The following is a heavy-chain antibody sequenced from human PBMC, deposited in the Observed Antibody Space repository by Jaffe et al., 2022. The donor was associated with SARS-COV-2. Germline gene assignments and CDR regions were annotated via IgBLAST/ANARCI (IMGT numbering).Heavy chain of an antibody. Sequence: QLQLQESGPGLVKPSETLSLTCTVSGGSISSSSYYWGWIRQPPGKGLEWIGSIYYSGSTYYNPSLKSRVTISVDTSKNQFSLKLSSVTAADTAVYYCARPYLYSGSSDYYYYMDVWGKGTTVTVSS. CDR2: IYYSGST. D-gene: IGHD1-26*01. V-gene: IGHV4-39*01. CDR1: GGSISSSSYY. CDR3: ARPYLYSGSSDYYYYMDV. J-gene: IGHJ6*03.